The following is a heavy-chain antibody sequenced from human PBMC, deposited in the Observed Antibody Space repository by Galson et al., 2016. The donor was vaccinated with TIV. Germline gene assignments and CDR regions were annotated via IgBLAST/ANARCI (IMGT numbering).Heavy chain of an antibody. Sequence: ETLSLTCTVSGGSVSSGSYYWSWIRQPPGKGLEYIGYISYSGSTNYNSSLKSRVTISVDTSRNQFSLRLKSVTPADTAVYYCARAVGFYDDNWFDPWGQGTLVTVSS. CDR2: ISYSGST. CDR1: GGSVSSGSYY. D-gene: IGHD5/OR15-5a*01. V-gene: IGHV4-61*01. J-gene: IGHJ5*02. CDR3: ARAVGFYDDNWFDP.